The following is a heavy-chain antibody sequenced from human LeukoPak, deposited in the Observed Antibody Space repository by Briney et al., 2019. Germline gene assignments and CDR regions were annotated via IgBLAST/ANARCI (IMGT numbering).Heavy chain of an antibody. CDR3: ARGKGIAARPPDY. CDR2: ISNTGVTI. CDR1: GFTFSDYY. V-gene: IGHV3-11*04. J-gene: IGHJ4*02. Sequence: GGSLRLSCETSGFTFSDYYLIWIRQTPGKGLEWVSFISNTGVTIYYADSVQGRFTISRDKTKNSLFLQMNSLRAEDTAVYYCARGKGIAARPPDYWGQGTLVTVSS. D-gene: IGHD6-6*01.